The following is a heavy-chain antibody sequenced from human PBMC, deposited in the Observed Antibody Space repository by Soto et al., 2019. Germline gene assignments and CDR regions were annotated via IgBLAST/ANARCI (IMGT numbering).Heavy chain of an antibody. CDR1: GGTFSSYA. D-gene: IGHD6-13*01. V-gene: IGHV1-69*06. CDR3: ARPAAAGTYYYYYGMDV. J-gene: IGHJ6*02. Sequence: SVKVSCKASGGTFSSYAISWVRQAPGQGLEWMGGIIPIFGTANYAQKFQGRVTITADKSMSTAYMELSSLRSEDTAVYYCARPAAAGTYYYYYGMDVWGQGTTLTVSS. CDR2: IIPIFGTA.